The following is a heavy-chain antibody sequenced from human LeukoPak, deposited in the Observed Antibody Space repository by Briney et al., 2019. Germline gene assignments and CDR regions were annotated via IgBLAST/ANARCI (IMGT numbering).Heavy chain of an antibody. CDR1: GYTFTSYG. Sequence: WASVKVSCKASGYTFTSYGISWVRQAPGQGLEWMGWISAYNGNTNYAQKLQGRVTMTTDTSTSTAYMELRSLRSDDTAVYFCARGDYYGSGNYYKKTVDFWGQGTLVTVSS. CDR2: ISAYNGNT. CDR3: ARGDYYGSGNYYKKTVDF. D-gene: IGHD3-10*01. V-gene: IGHV1-18*01. J-gene: IGHJ4*02.